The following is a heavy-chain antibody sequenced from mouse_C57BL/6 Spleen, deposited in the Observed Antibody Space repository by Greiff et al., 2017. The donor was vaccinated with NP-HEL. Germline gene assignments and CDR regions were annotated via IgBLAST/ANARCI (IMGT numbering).Heavy chain of an antibody. CDR2: IYPGDGDT. CDR1: GYAFSSSW. Sequence: VQLQQSGPELVKPGASVKISCKASGYAFSSSWMNWVKQRHGKGLEWIGRIYPGDGDTNYNGKFKGKATLTADKSSSTAYMQLSSLTSEDSAVYFCARGLFDYWGQGTTLTVAS. V-gene: IGHV1-82*01. CDR3: ARGLFDY. J-gene: IGHJ2*01.